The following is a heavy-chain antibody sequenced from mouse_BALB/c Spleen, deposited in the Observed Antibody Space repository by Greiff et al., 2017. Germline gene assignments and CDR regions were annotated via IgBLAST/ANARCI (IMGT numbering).Heavy chain of an antibody. V-gene: IGHV5-15*02. Sequence: EVKLMESGGGLVQPGGSRKLSCAASGFTFSDYGMAWVRQAPGKGPEWVAFISNLAYSIYYADTVTGRFTISRENAKNTLYLEMSSLRSEDTAMYYCAREEPYYAMDYWGQGTSVTVSS. J-gene: IGHJ4*01. CDR1: GFTFSDYG. CDR2: ISNLAYSI. CDR3: AREEPYYAMDY.